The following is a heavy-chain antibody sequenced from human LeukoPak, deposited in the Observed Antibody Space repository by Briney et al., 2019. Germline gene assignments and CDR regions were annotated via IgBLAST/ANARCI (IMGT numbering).Heavy chain of an antibody. CDR3: ARDRSRVAGLFDY. CDR2: IIPIFGTA. V-gene: IGHV1-69*05. J-gene: IGHJ4*02. D-gene: IGHD6-19*01. CDR1: GGTFSSYA. Sequence: SVKVSCKASGGTFSSYAISWVRQAPGQGLEWMGGIIPIFGTANYAQKFQGRVTITTDESTSTAYMELSSLRSEDTAVYYCARDRSRVAGLFDYWGQGTLVTVSS.